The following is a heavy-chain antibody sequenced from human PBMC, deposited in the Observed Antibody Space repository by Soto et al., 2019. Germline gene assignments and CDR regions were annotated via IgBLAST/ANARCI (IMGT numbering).Heavy chain of an antibody. D-gene: IGHD3-16*01. CDR2: ISSSTRNI. V-gene: IGHV3-48*02. Sequence: GGSLRLSCAASGFTFSDYCMNWVRQAPGKGLEWVSYISSSTRNIYYADSVKGRFTISRDNAKNSLYLQMNSLRDEDTAVYYCARCNYAFGDAFDIWGQGTMVNVS. CDR1: GFTFSDYC. J-gene: IGHJ3*02. CDR3: ARCNYAFGDAFDI.